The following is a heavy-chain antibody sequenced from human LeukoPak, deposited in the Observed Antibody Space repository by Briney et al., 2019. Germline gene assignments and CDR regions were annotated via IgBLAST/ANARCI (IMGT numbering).Heavy chain of an antibody. CDR1: GGSINSGGYY. V-gene: IGHV4-30-4*01. CDR2: IYYNGRT. CDR3: ARDYYDSGYPYYFDY. D-gene: IGHD3-22*01. Sequence: SETLSLTCTVSGGSINSGGYYWSWIRQPPGTRLEWIGYIYYNGRTYYNSSLKSRVTISIDTSKNQFSLRLSSVTAADTAVYYCARDYYDSGYPYYFDYWGQGTLVTVSS. J-gene: IGHJ4*02.